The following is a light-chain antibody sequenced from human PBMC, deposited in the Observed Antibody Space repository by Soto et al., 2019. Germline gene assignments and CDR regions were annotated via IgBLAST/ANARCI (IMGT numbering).Light chain of an antibody. CDR3: QQLNVYPIT. CDR2: DVS. CDR1: QDIRGA. V-gene: IGKV1-13*02. Sequence: AIQLTQSPSSLSASVGDRVTITCRASQDIRGALAWYQQKPGKAPKLLIYDVSSLESGVPSRFSGSGSGTDFTFTISSLQPEDFATYYCQQLNVYPITFGQGTRLEIK. J-gene: IGKJ5*01.